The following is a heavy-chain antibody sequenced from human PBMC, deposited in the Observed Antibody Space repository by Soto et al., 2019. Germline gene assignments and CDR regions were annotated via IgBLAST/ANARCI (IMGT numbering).Heavy chain of an antibody. CDR1: GGSISSGDYY. D-gene: IGHD3-10*01. J-gene: IGHJ6*02. CDR3: ARDGSGSYIGHYYYYYGMDV. Sequence: LSLTCTVSGGSISSGDYYWSWIRQPPGKGLEWIGYIYYSGSTYYNPPLKSRVTISVDTSKNQFSLKLSSVTAADTAVYYCARDGSGSYIGHYYYYYGMDVWGQGTTVTVSS. V-gene: IGHV4-30-4*01. CDR2: IYYSGST.